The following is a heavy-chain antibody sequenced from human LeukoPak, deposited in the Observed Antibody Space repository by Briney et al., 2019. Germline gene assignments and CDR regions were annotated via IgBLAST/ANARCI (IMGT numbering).Heavy chain of an antibody. V-gene: IGHV4-34*01. CDR3: ARGLNGSGSYKPS. D-gene: IGHD3-10*01. Sequence: PSETLSLTCAVYGGSFSGYYWSWIRQPPGQGLEGMGEIIHSGCTNYNTSLKSRVTISADTSKNPSSLKLSSVTAADAAVYYCARGLNGSGSYKPSWGQGTLVTVSS. CDR2: IIHSGCT. J-gene: IGHJ5*02. CDR1: GGSFSGYY.